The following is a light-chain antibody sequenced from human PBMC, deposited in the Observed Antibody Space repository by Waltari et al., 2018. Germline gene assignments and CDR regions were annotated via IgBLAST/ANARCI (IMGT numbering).Light chain of an antibody. Sequence: QSALTQPASVSGSPGQSITISCTGINSDVGGYHYVSWYQQHPGKAPKLIIYDVTNLPSGVSHRFSGSKSGNTASLTISGLQADDEADYYCGSYTNDTGVFAGVTKLTVL. CDR2: DVT. J-gene: IGLJ3*02. CDR1: NSDVGGYHY. V-gene: IGLV2-14*03. CDR3: GSYTNDTGV.